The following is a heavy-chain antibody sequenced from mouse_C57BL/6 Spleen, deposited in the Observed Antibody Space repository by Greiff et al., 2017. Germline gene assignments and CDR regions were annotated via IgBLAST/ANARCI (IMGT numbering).Heavy chain of an antibody. Sequence: EVKLVESEGGLVQPGSSMKLSCTASGFTFSDYYMAWVRQVPEKGLEWVANINYDGSSTYYLDYLKSRFIISRDNAKNILYLQMSSLKSEDTATYYCARVDYDWFAYWGQGTLVTVSA. CDR1: GFTFSDYY. D-gene: IGHD2-4*01. CDR2: INYDGSST. V-gene: IGHV5-16*01. CDR3: ARVDYDWFAY. J-gene: IGHJ3*01.